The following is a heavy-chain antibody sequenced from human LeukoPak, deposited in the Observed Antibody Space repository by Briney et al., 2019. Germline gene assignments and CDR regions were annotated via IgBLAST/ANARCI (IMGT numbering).Heavy chain of an antibody. Sequence: SETLSLTCTVSGGSISSSSYYWGWIRQPPGRGLEWIGSIYYSATTYYNPSSKSRVTISVDTSKNQFSLNLSSVTAANTAVYYCAIRGYSYWSNYMDVWGKGTTVTVSS. D-gene: IGHD5-18*01. CDR3: AIRGYSYWSNYMDV. CDR2: IYYSATT. V-gene: IGHV4-39*01. J-gene: IGHJ6*03. CDR1: GGSISSSSYY.